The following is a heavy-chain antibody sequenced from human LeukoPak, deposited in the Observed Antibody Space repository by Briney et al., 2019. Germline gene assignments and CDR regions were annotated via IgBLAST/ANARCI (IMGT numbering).Heavy chain of an antibody. CDR1: GYTITNYY. D-gene: IGHD6-19*01. Sequence: ASVKVSCKASGYTITNYYIHWVRQAPGQGPEWMGIINPSGGSTNYAQKFQDRVTMTRDTSTSTVYMELSSLRSDDTAVYYCARGRHSSGWKNPFDYWGQGTLVTVSS. CDR2: INPSGGST. CDR3: ARGRHSSGWKNPFDY. J-gene: IGHJ4*02. V-gene: IGHV1-46*01.